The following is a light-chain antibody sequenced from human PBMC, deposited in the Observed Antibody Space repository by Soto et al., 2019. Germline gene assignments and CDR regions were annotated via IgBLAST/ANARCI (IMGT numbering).Light chain of an antibody. J-gene: IGLJ3*02. CDR1: SSDVGGYNY. V-gene: IGLV2-14*01. CDR3: SLYTSSSSWV. CDR2: EVS. Sequence: QSVLTQPASVSGSPGQSITISCTGTSSDVGGYNYVSWYQQHPGKAPKLMIYEVSNRPSGVPDRFSGSKSGNTASLTISGLQAEDEADYYCSLYTSSSSWVFGGGTKLTVL.